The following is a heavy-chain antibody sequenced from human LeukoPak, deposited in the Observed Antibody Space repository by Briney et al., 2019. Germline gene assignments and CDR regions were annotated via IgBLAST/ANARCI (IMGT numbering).Heavy chain of an antibody. V-gene: IGHV1-8*01. D-gene: IGHD6-13*01. J-gene: IGHJ4*02. CDR1: GYTFTSYD. Sequence: ASVKVSCKASGYTFTSYDINWVRQATGQGLEWMGWMNPNSGNTGYAQKFQGRVTMTRNTSISTAYMELSSLRSEDTAVYYCATPFSVYSSNTPHYFDYWGQGTLVTVSS. CDR2: MNPNSGNT. CDR3: ATPFSVYSSNTPHYFDY.